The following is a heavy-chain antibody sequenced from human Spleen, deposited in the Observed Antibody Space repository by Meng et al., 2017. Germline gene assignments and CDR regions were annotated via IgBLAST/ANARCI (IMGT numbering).Heavy chain of an antibody. Sequence: GGSLRLSCAASGFTFSTYSMTWVRQAPGKGLDWVSSISPSSSNIYYADSVKGRFTISRDNAQNSLYLQMNSLRADDTAVYYCARYTSNSDHTYWYFDLWGRGTLVTVSS. V-gene: IGHV3-21*01. CDR3: ARYTSNSDHTYWYFDL. CDR2: ISPSSSNI. J-gene: IGHJ2*01. D-gene: IGHD6-13*01. CDR1: GFTFSTYS.